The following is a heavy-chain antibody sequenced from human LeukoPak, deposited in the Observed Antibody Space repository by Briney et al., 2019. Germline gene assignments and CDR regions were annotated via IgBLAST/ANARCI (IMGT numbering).Heavy chain of an antibody. D-gene: IGHD6-13*01. CDR3: ATSGRAAGTTHFDY. Sequence: GGSLRLSCAASGFTFSSYAMSWVRQAPGKGLEWVSAISGSGGSTYYADSVKGRLTISRDNSKNTLYLQMNSLRAEDTAVYYCATSGRAAGTTHFDYWGQGTLVTVSS. CDR1: GFTFSSYA. J-gene: IGHJ4*02. CDR2: ISGSGGST. V-gene: IGHV3-23*01.